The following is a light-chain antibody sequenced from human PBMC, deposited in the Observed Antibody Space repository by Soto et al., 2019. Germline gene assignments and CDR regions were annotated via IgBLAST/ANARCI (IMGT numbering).Light chain of an antibody. Sequence: DSQMTQSPSTLSASVGDRVTITCRASQSVTTWLAWYRQKPGKAPKILISKASNLQSAVPSRFSASGSGTEFTLTISSLQPDDFGTYYCQQYDSYPLTFGGGTQVEIK. J-gene: IGKJ4*01. CDR2: KAS. CDR3: QQYDSYPLT. V-gene: IGKV1-5*03. CDR1: QSVTTW.